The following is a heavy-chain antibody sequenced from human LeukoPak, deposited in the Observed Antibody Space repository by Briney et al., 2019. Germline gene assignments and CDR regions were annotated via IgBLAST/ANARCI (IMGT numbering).Heavy chain of an antibody. V-gene: IGHV3-9*01. CDR3: AKTAEKYCSSTSCYFGVYFDY. Sequence: GGSLRLSCAASGFTFYDYAMHWVRHAPGKGLEWVSGISWNSGSIGYADSVKGRFTISRDNAKNSLYLQMNSLRAEDTALYYCAKTAEKYCSSTSCYFGVYFDYWGQGTLVTVSS. D-gene: IGHD2-2*01. CDR2: ISWNSGSI. CDR1: GFTFYDYA. J-gene: IGHJ4*02.